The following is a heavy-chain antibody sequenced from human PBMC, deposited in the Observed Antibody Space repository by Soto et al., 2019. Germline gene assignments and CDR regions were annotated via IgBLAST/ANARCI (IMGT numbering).Heavy chain of an antibody. CDR2: IIPISETT. CDR1: GGTFSSYA. D-gene: IGHD2-2*01. V-gene: IGHV1-69*01. CDR3: ARSQGSSTSLEIYYYYYYGMDV. Sequence: QVQLVQSGAEVKKPGSSVKVSCKASGGTFSSYAISWVRQAPGQGLEWMGGIIPISETTNYAQKFQGRVTITXDEXXXXXXXXXXXXXXEDTAVYYCARSQGSSTSLEIYYYYYYGMDVWGQGTTVTVSS. J-gene: IGHJ6*02.